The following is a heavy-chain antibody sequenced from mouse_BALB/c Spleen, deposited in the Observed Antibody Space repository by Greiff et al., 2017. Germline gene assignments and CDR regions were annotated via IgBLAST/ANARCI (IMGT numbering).Heavy chain of an antibody. CDR2: ISTYYGNT. J-gene: IGHJ3*01. V-gene: IGHV1-67*01. CDR1: SYTFTDYA. Sequence: VKLQQSGPELVRPGVSVKISCKGSSYTFTDYAMHWVKQSHAKSLEWIGVISTYYGNTNYNQKFKGKATMTVDKSSSTAYMELARLTSEDSAVYYCAREGTSGFAYWGQGTLVTVSA. CDR3: AREGTSGFAY.